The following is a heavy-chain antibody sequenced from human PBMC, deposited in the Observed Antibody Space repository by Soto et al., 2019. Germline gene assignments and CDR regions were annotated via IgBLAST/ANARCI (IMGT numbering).Heavy chain of an antibody. J-gene: IGHJ3*02. D-gene: IGHD5-12*01. Sequence: HVQLVQSGAEVKKPGASLKVSCKASGYTFISYGVSWVRQAPGQGLEWLGWISPYNGNTNYAQKLQGRITMTTDTSTSTVYMELRSLRTDVTAVYYWARDQTKGLTDVFAIWGQGTMVVVSS. V-gene: IGHV1-18*01. CDR3: ARDQTKGLTDVFAI. CDR2: ISPYNGNT. CDR1: GYTFISYG.